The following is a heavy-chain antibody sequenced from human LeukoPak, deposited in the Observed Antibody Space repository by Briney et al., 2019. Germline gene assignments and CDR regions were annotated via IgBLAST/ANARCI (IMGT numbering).Heavy chain of an antibody. Sequence: PGGSLRLSCAASGFTVSSNYMSWVRQAPGKGLEWVSVIYSGGSTYYADSVKGRFTISRDNSKNMLYLQMNSLRAEDTAVYYCARQTVVGANAVGNWYFDLWGRGTLVTVSS. CDR2: IYSGGST. J-gene: IGHJ2*01. CDR3: ARQTVVGANAVGNWYFDL. CDR1: GFTVSSNY. D-gene: IGHD1-26*01. V-gene: IGHV3-66*04.